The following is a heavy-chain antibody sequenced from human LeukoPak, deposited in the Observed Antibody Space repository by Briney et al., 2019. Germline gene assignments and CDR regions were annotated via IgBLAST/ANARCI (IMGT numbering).Heavy chain of an antibody. CDR2: ISYDGSNK. CDR1: GFTFSSYG. CDR3: AKTGDYAGYFDY. D-gene: IGHD4-17*01. V-gene: IGHV3-30*18. Sequence: SLRLSCAASGFTFSSYGMHWVRQAPGKGLEWVAVISYDGSNKYYADSVKGRFTISRDNSKNTLYLQMNSLRAEDTAVYYCAKTGDYAGYFDYWGQGTLVTASS. J-gene: IGHJ4*02.